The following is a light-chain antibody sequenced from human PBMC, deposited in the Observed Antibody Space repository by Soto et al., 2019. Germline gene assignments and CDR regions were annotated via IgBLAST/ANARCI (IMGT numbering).Light chain of an antibody. V-gene: IGKV1-5*03. CDR3: QQYSIYRT. CDR1: QIINGW. CDR2: RAS. J-gene: IGKJ1*01. Sequence: DIQMTQSPSSLSASVGDRVTITCRASQIINGWLAWYQQKPGKAPKLVIHRASILESGVPSRFSGSGSGTEFTLTISSLQPDDFATYYCQQYSIYRTFGQGTKVDIK.